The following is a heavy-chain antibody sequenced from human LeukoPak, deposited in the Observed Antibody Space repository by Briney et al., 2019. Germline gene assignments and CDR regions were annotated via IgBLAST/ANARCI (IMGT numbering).Heavy chain of an antibody. Sequence: PGGSLRLSCAASGFTFSSYDMHWVRQATGKGLEWVSAIGTAGDTYYPGSVKGRFTISRENAKNSLYLQMNSLRAGDTAVYYCARGIAAAGTKTNYYYYGMDVWGRGTTVTVSS. J-gene: IGHJ6*02. CDR3: ARGIAAAGTKTNYYYYGMDV. CDR1: GFTFSSYD. V-gene: IGHV3-13*01. CDR2: IGTAGDT. D-gene: IGHD6-13*01.